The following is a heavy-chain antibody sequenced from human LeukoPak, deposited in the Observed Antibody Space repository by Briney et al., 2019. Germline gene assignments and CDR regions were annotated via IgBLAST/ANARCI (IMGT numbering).Heavy chain of an antibody. CDR2: IFSGDSDI. Sequence: GESLKISCQGSGYNFDTYWIAWVRPMAGKGLEWMGIIFSGDSDIRYSPSFQGQVTLSADKSISTAYLPRNNLKAADTAMYYCARLKSQLLWCDFDAWGQGTLVTVSS. V-gene: IGHV5-51*01. J-gene: IGHJ4*02. CDR3: ARLKSQLLWCDFDA. CDR1: GYNFDTYW. D-gene: IGHD2-2*01.